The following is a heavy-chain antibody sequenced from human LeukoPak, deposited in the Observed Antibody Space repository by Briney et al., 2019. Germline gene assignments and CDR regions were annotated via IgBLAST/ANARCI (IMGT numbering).Heavy chain of an antibody. Sequence: GASVKVPCKASGYSFTSYDINWVRQATGQGLEWIGWKNPNSGDADYTQKFKGRVTFTRDTSTRTAYMEVNSLGSEDTAVYYCARSNFGGNVHFDYWGQGTLVTVSS. J-gene: IGHJ4*02. CDR1: GYSFTSYD. D-gene: IGHD4-23*01. V-gene: IGHV1-8*02. CDR3: ARSNFGGNVHFDY. CDR2: KNPNSGDA.